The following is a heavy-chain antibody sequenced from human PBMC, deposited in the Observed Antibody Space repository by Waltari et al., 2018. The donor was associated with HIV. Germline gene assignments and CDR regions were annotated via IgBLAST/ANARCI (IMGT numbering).Heavy chain of an antibody. CDR1: GGPISRSHW. CDR2: VQHSGGT. D-gene: IGHD2-2*01. CDR3: ARAPSSGGRGYCSSTSCYGAKEYGMDV. Sequence: QVQLQESGPGLVKPSGTLSLTCPVSGGPISRSHWWRWCRQPPGTGPDGVGGVQHSGGTYDNPSRKSRVTRSVDKSKNQFSLKLSSVTAADTAVYYCARAPSSGGRGYCSSTSCYGAKEYGMDVWGQGTTVTVSS. J-gene: IGHJ6*02. V-gene: IGHV4-4*02.